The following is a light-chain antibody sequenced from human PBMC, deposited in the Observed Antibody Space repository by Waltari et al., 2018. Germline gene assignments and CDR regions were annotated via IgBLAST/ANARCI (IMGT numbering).Light chain of an antibody. V-gene: IGLV3-9*01. J-gene: IGLJ2*01. CDR1: NIASKN. Sequence: SYELTQPLSVSVALGQTAKIPCGGINIASKNVHWYQQKPGQAPVLVILRSTDRPSGIPEQLSGSNSGNTATLTISRAQAGDEADYYCQVWDNFTLIFGGGTKLTVL. CDR2: RST. CDR3: QVWDNFTLI.